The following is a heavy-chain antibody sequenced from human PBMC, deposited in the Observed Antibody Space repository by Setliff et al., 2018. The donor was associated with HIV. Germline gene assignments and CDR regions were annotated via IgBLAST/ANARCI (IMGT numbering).Heavy chain of an antibody. V-gene: IGHV1-3*01. CDR3: TRGFSVYSSLDPLLNWFDP. Sequence: ASVKVSCKASGYTFTSYSMHWVRQAPGQRLEWMGWINAGNGNTKYSQKFQGRVTITGDTSASTAYMELSSLRSEDTAVYYCTRGFSVYSSLDPLLNWFDPWGQGTLVTVSS. D-gene: IGHD3-22*01. J-gene: IGHJ5*02. CDR1: GYTFTSYS. CDR2: INAGNGNT.